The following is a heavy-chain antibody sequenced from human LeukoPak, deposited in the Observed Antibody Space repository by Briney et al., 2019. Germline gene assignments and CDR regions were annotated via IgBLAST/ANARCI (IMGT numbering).Heavy chain of an antibody. D-gene: IGHD3-10*01. CDR2: FDPEDGET. J-gene: IGHJ4*02. CDR1: GYTLTELS. Sequence: ASVKVSCKVSGYTLTELSMHWVRQAPGKGLEWMGGFDPEDGETFYAENFQGTVTMTEDSSTDTAYMEVRNLSFEDTATYYCARMVRGGKFDSWGQGTLVTVSS. CDR3: ARMVRGGKFDS. V-gene: IGHV1-24*01.